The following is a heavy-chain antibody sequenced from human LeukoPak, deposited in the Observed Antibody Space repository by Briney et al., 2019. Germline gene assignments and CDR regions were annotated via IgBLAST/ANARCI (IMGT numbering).Heavy chain of an antibody. J-gene: IGHJ6*02. V-gene: IGHV1-18*01. CDR3: ARGTYYDILTGYYYYGMDV. Sequence: ASVKVSCKASGYTFTSYGISWVRQAPGQGLEWMGWTSAYNGNTNYAQKLQGRVTMTTDTSTSTAYMELRSLRSDDTAVYYCARGTYYDILTGYYYYGMDVWGQGTTVTVSS. D-gene: IGHD3-9*01. CDR1: GYTFTSYG. CDR2: TSAYNGNT.